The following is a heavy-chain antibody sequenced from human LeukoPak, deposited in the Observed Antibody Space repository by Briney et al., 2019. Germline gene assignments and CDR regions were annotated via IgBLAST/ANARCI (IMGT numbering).Heavy chain of an antibody. CDR1: GGPISSFH. D-gene: IGHD6-13*01. V-gene: IGHV4-59*08. CDR3: ARSRDEYTGSYAAD. Sequence: PSETLSLPCTVSGGPISSFHWSWIRQPPGKGLEWIGYIAYSGRTTYSPSFKSRVAISLATSKNQFSLKLNSVTAADTAVYYCARSRDEYTGSYAADWGQGTLVTVSS. CDR2: IAYSGRT. J-gene: IGHJ4*02.